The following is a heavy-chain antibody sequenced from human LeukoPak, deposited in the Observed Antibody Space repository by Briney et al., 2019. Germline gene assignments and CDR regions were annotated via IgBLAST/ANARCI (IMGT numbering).Heavy chain of an antibody. V-gene: IGHV1-69*04. CDR2: IIPILGIA. J-gene: IGHJ4*02. CDR3: ARESMAHCGGDCYRDFDY. CDR1: VGTFSSYA. Sequence: GASVKVSCKASVGTFSSYAISWVRQAPGQGLEWIGRIIPILGIANYAQKFQGRVTITADKSTSTAYMELSSLRSEDTAVYYCARESMAHCGGDCYRDFDYWGQGALVTVSS. D-gene: IGHD2-21*01.